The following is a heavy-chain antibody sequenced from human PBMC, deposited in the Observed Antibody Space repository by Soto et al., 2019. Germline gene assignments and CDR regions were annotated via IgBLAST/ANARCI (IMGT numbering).Heavy chain of an antibody. Sequence: SETLSLTCTVSGGSISSYYWSWIRQPPGKGLEWIGYIYYSGSTNYNPSLKSRVTISVDTSKNQFSLKLSSVTAADTAVYYCARGGDYVWGSYRLDYWGQGTLVPVSS. D-gene: IGHD3-16*02. V-gene: IGHV4-59*01. CDR3: ARGGDYVWGSYRLDY. CDR2: IYYSGST. CDR1: GGSISSYY. J-gene: IGHJ4*02.